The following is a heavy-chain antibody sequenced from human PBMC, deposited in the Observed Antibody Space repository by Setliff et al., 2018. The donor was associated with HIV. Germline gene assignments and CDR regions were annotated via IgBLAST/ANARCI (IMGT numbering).Heavy chain of an antibody. D-gene: IGHD1-26*01. CDR2: IYSSGST. CDR3: ATSYSWNYLGWFDP. Sequence: SETLSLTCTVSGGSISSGGYYWSWIRQHPGKGPEWIGYIYSSGSTYYNPSLKSRVAISVDTSKNQFSLKLSFVTAADTAVYYCATSYSWNYLGWFDPWGQGTLVTVSS. V-gene: IGHV4-31*03. CDR1: GGSISSGGYY. J-gene: IGHJ5*02.